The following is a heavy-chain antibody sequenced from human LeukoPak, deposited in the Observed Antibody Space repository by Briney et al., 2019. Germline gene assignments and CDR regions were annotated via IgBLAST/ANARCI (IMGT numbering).Heavy chain of an antibody. Sequence: PGRSLRLSCAASGXTFSSYAMHWVRQAPGKGLESVAVISYDGSNKYYAASVKGRFTISRDNSKNTLYVQMNSLTTEDTAVYYCARGAPPDYWGQGTLVTGSS. J-gene: IGHJ4*02. V-gene: IGHV3-30-3*01. CDR2: ISYDGSNK. CDR3: ARGAPPDY. CDR1: GXTFSSYA.